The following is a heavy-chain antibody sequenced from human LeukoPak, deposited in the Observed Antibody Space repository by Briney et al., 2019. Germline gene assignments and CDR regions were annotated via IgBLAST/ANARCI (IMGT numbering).Heavy chain of an antibody. CDR3: ARDQYGSGDGYYMDV. V-gene: IGHV3-48*03. CDR1: GFTFSTYD. CDR2: ISSSGITI. Sequence: PGGSLRLSCAASGFTFSTYDMNWVRQAPGKGLEWISYISSSGITIFYADSVKGRFPISRDNAKNSLYLQMNSLRAEDTAVYYCARDQYGSGDGYYMDVWGKGTTVTISS. D-gene: IGHD3-10*01. J-gene: IGHJ6*03.